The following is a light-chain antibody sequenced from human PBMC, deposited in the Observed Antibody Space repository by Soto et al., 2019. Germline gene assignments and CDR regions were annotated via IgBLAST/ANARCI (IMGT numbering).Light chain of an antibody. CDR1: SSNIGSNT. CDR3: AAWDDSLNGVV. CDR2: SNN. J-gene: IGLJ2*01. Sequence: QSVLTQPPSASGTPGQRVTISCSGSSSNIGSNTVNWYQQLPGTAPKLLIYSNNKRPSGVPDRFSGSKSGTSASLAISGLQSEDEAEYYCAAWDDSLNGVVFGGGTKVTVL. V-gene: IGLV1-44*01.